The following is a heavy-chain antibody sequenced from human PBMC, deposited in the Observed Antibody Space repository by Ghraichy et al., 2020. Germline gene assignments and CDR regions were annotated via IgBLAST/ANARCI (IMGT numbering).Heavy chain of an antibody. J-gene: IGHJ3*02. Sequence: SETLSLTCAVYGGSFSGYYWSWIRQPPGKGLEWIGEIDHSGSTNYNPSLKSRVTISVDTSKNQFSLKLSSVTAADTAVYYCARKMIVVVIDGLDAFDIWGQGTMVTVSS. V-gene: IGHV4-34*01. CDR3: ARKMIVVVIDGLDAFDI. CDR1: GGSFSGYY. D-gene: IGHD3-22*01. CDR2: IDHSGST.